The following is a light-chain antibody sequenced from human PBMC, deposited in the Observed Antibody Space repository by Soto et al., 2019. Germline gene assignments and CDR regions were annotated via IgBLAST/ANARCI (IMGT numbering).Light chain of an antibody. J-gene: IGKJ4*01. V-gene: IGKV3D-15*01. Sequence: EILMTQSPAILSVSPGERNTLSCRANQDVNIYLAWYQQKHGQAPRLLISGASTRATGIPARFSGSGSGTEFTLTISSLQSEDVAVYYGQQYGNWPLTFGGGTNVEIK. CDR1: QDVNIY. CDR3: QQYGNWPLT. CDR2: GAS.